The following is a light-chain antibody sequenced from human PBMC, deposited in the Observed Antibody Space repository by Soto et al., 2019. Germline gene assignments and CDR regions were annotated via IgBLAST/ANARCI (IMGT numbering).Light chain of an antibody. CDR3: QHFGGTTFT. J-gene: IGKJ5*01. Sequence: DIVMTQSPLSLPVTPGEPASISCRASQSVSTILAWYQQKPGQAPRLLIYGASTRATGIPDRFSGSGSGTHFTLTISRLEPGDFAVYYCQHFGGTTFTFGQGTRLEIK. CDR1: QSVSTI. CDR2: GAS. V-gene: IGKV3-20*01.